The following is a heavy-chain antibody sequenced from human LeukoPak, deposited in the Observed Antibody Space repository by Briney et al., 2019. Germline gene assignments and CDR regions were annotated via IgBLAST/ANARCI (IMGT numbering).Heavy chain of an antibody. D-gene: IGHD3-16*01. J-gene: IGHJ4*02. CDR2: IYASGST. CDR1: GGSVSSDY. CDR3: ATGGY. V-gene: IGHV4-4*07. Sequence: SETLSLTCTVSGGSVSSDYWSWIRQPAGKGLEWIGRIYASGSTNYNPSLKSRVTMSVDTSKNQFSLKLNSVTAVDTAVYYCATGGYWGQGTLVTVSS.